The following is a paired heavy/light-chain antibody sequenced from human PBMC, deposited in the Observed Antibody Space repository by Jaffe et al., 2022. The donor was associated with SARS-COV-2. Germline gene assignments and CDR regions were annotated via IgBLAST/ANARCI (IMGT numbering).Light chain of an antibody. CDR3: QQINYYPVT. CDR2: AAS. Sequence: DVQLTQSPSFLSASVGDRVTSTCRASQGIRSYLAWYQQKPGKAPKLLIYAASTLQSGVPSRFSGSGSGTEFTLTISSLQPEDVATYYCQQINYYPVTFGGGTKVEI. J-gene: IGKJ4*01. CDR1: QGIRSY. V-gene: IGKV1-9*01.
Heavy chain of an antibody. V-gene: IGHV3-72*01. D-gene: IGHD3-16*01. CDR2: IRTKPNRYNT. Sequence: EVQLVESGGGVVHPGGSLRLSCAASGFTFSDHYMDWVRQRPGKGLEWLGRIRTKPNRYNTEYAASVRGRFTISRDDSSNSLFLQLNSLTTEDTAFYFCTRRGPNGPNDYWGQGTLVIVSS. CDR1: GFTFSDHY. CDR3: TRRGPNGPNDY. J-gene: IGHJ4*02.